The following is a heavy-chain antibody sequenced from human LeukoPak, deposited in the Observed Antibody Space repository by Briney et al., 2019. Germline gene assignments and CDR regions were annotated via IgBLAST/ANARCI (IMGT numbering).Heavy chain of an antibody. CDR3: ARARYVNSFYAFDI. Sequence: PSPTLSLTCTVSGGSISSYYWSWIRLPPGKGLEWIGYLSKSGNTNYSPSLKSRVTIFGDTSKNQFFLKLSSVTAADTAMYYCARARYVNSFYAFDIWGQGTLVTVSS. V-gene: IGHV4-59*01. D-gene: IGHD3-9*01. J-gene: IGHJ3*02. CDR1: GGSISSYY. CDR2: LSKSGNT.